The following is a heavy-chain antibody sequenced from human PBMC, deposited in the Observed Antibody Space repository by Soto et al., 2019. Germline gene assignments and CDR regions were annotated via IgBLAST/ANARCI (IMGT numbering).Heavy chain of an antibody. CDR1: GFTFSSYA. D-gene: IGHD3-22*01. CDR3: ARAMVPLTMIVVYWFDP. J-gene: IGHJ5*02. CDR2: ISYDGSNK. Sequence: GGSLRLSCAASGFTFSSYAMHWVRQAPGKGLEWVAVISYDGSNKYYADSVKGRFTISRDNSKNTLYLQMNSLRAEDTAVYYCARAMVPLTMIVVYWFDPWGQGTLVTVSS. V-gene: IGHV3-30-3*01.